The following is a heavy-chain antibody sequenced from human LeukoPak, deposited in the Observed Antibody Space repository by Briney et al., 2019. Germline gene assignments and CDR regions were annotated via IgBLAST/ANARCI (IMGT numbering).Heavy chain of an antibody. CDR1: GYTFTSYD. V-gene: IGHV1-8*01. Sequence: ASVKVSCKASGYTFTSYDINWVRQATGQGLGWMGWMNPNSGNTGYAQKFQGRVTMTRNTSISTAYMELSSLRSEDTAVYYCARTYDILTGYHDYWGQGTLVTVSS. D-gene: IGHD3-9*01. J-gene: IGHJ4*02. CDR3: ARTYDILTGYHDY. CDR2: MNPNSGNT.